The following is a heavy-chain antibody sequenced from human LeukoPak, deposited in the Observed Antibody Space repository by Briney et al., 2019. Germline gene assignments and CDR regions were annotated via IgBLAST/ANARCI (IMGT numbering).Heavy chain of an antibody. V-gene: IGHV6-1*01. Sequence: SQTLSLTCALSGDSFSSNSAAWNWVRQSPSRGLEWLGGTYYRSKWFNDYAVSVKSRITINPDTSKNQFSLQLNSVTPEDTAVYYCARDRSRLLDYWGQGTLVTVSS. D-gene: IGHD2-15*01. CDR3: ARDRSRLLDY. CDR1: GDSFSSNSAA. J-gene: IGHJ4*02. CDR2: TYYRSKWFN.